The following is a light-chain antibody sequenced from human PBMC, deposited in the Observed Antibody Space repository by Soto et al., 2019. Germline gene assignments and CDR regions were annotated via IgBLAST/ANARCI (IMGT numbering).Light chain of an antibody. Sequence: DIQMTQSPSSLSASVGDRVTITCRASQSISNYLNWYQQKPGKAPKVLIYAASNLQSGVPSRFSGSGSGTDFTLTISSLQPEDFATYYCQQSYSTPLTFGGGTKVDIK. CDR1: QSISNY. CDR3: QQSYSTPLT. V-gene: IGKV1-39*01. CDR2: AAS. J-gene: IGKJ4*01.